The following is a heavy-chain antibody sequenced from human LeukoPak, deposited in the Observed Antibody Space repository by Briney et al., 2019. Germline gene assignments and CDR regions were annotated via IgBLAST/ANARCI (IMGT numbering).Heavy chain of an antibody. CDR1: GFTFSNHE. Sequence: PGGSLSLSCAASGFTFSNHEVNWVRQAPGKGLEWVSYISSDGNMKYYRDSVKGRFSISRDNAKNSLYLQMNSLRAEDTATYYCAREVYSGSPMDVWGKGTTVTVSS. CDR3: AREVYSGSPMDV. V-gene: IGHV3-48*03. J-gene: IGHJ6*04. CDR2: ISSDGNMK. D-gene: IGHD2-21*01.